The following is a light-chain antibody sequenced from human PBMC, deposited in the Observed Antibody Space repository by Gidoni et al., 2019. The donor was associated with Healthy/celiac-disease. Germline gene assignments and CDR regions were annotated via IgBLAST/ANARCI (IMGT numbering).Light chain of an antibody. Sequence: QSVLTQPPSASGTPGQRVTISCSGTAPKLLIYRNNQRPSGVPDRFSGSKSGTSASLAISGLRSEDEADYYCAAWDDSLSGRVFGGGTKLTVL. CDR3: AAWDDSLSGRV. J-gene: IGLJ3*02. V-gene: IGLV1-47*01. CDR2: RNN.